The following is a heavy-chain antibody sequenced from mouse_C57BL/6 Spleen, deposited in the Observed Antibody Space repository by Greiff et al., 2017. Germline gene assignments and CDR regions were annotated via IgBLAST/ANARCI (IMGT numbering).Heavy chain of an antibody. V-gene: IGHV10-1*01. CDR2: IRSKSNNDAT. CDR1: GFSFNTYA. CDR3: VRHYDYGYFDD. D-gene: IGHD2-4*01. J-gene: IGHJ2*01. Sequence: EVMLVESGGGLVQPKGSLKLSCAASGFSFNTYAMNWVRQAPGKGLEWVARIRSKSNNDATYYADSVKDRFTISRDDSESMLYLQMNNLKTEDTALYYCVRHYDYGYFDDWGQGTTLTVYS.